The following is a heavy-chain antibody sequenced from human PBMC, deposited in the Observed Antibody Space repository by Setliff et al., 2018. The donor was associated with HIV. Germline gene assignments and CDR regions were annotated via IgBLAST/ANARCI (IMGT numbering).Heavy chain of an antibody. J-gene: IGHJ3*02. Sequence: SETLSLTCTVSGGSISSYYWSWIRQPPGKGLEWIGYIYYSGSTNDNPSLKSRVTISVDTSKKQFSLKLISVTDADTAIYYCARHPYVKDAFDIWGQGTMVTVSS. V-gene: IGHV4-59*08. CDR3: ARHPYVKDAFDI. CDR1: GGSISSYY. D-gene: IGHD2-21*01. CDR2: IYYSGST.